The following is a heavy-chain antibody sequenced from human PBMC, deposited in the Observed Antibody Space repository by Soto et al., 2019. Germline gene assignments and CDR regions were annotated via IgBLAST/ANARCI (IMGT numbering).Heavy chain of an antibody. CDR3: ATERWEDAFDI. CDR2: MNPNSGNT. J-gene: IGHJ3*02. Sequence: QEQLVQSGAEVKKPGASVKVSCKASGYTFTSYDSSWVRQATGQGLEWMGWMNPNSGNTGYAQKFQGRVTMTRNTSIGTAYMELSSLRSEDTAVYYCATERWEDAFDIWGQGTMVTVSS. CDR1: GYTFTSYD. V-gene: IGHV1-8*01. D-gene: IGHD1-26*01.